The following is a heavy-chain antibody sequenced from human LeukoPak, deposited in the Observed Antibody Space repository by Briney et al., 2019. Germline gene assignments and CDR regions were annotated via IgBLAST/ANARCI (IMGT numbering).Heavy chain of an antibody. CDR1: GYTFTSYD. J-gene: IGHJ6*02. V-gene: IGHV1-8*01. CDR2: MNPNSGNT. D-gene: IGHD3-3*01. Sequence: ASVKVSCKASGYTFTSYDINWVRQATGQGLEWMGWMNPNSGNTGYAQKFQGRVTMTRNTSISTAYMELSSLRSEDTAVYYCARALLSGYYPGYYYYYYGMDVWGQGTTVTVSS. CDR3: ARALLSGYYPGYYYYYYGMDV.